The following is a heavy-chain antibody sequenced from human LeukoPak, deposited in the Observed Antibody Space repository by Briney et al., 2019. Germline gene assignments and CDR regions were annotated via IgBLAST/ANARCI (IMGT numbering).Heavy chain of an antibody. J-gene: IGHJ1*01. Sequence: PGGSLRLSCEASGFTFSRYWMHWVRQAPGKGLVWVSRIKSDGKTNYADSVKGRFTISRDHAKNTVSLQMDSLRAEDTGVYYCARAPSEVGGYYPEYFRHWGQGTLVTVSS. CDR2: IKSDGKT. V-gene: IGHV3-74*01. CDR3: ARAPSEVGGYYPEYFRH. CDR1: GFTFSRYW. D-gene: IGHD3-22*01.